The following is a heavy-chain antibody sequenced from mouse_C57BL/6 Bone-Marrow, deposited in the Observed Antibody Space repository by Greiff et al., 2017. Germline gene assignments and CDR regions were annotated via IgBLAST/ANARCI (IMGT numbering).Heavy chain of an antibody. D-gene: IGHD6-1*01. V-gene: IGHV2-2*01. CDR1: GFSLTSYG. CDR3: ARTPFLCEVYFDD. J-gene: IGHJ2*01. Sequence: QVQLKESGPGLVQPSQSLSITCTVSGFSLTSYGVHWVRQSPGKGLEWLGVIWSGGSTDYNAAFISRLSISKDNSKSQVFFKMNSLQADDTAIYXCARTPFLCEVYFDDWGQGTTLTVSS. CDR2: IWSGGST.